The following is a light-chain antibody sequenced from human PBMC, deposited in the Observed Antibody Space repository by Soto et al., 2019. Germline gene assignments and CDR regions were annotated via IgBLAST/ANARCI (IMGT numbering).Light chain of an antibody. J-gene: IGKJ5*01. CDR3: QQRSNWPPT. V-gene: IGKV3D-20*02. CDR2: GIS. CDR1: QRVSSSY. Sequence: EIVMTQSPATLSVSPGERATLSCRASQRVSSSYLAWYQQKPGQAPRLLIYGISKRATGIPARFSGSGSGTDFTLTISSLEPEDFAVYYCQQRSNWPPTFGQGTRLEI.